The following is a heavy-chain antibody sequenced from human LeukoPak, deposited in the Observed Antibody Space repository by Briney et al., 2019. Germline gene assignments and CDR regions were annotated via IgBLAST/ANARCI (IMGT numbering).Heavy chain of an antibody. CDR2: IYYSGRA. V-gene: IGHV4-39*01. J-gene: IGHJ4*02. Sequence: SETLSLTCTVSGASISSSSDYWGWIRQPPGKGLEWIGTIYYSGRAYHNPSLRSRLTISVDTSKNQFSLKLNSVTATDTAIYYCVRQKQHCDGGSCFPPDCWGQGTLVTVSS. D-gene: IGHD2-15*01. CDR1: GASISSSSDY. CDR3: VRQKQHCDGGSCFPPDC.